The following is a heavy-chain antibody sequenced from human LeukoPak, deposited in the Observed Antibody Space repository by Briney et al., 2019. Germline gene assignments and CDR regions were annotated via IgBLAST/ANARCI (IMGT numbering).Heavy chain of an antibody. CDR2: IYYSGYS. J-gene: IGHJ4*02. CDR3: ARVTLFRGAQIDS. V-gene: IGHV4-59*08. D-gene: IGHD3-10*01. CDR1: GGSITSYY. Sequence: SETLSLTCTVSGGSITSYYWAWLRQPPGKGLEWIGYIYYSGYSNYNPSLKSRVSMSVDTSKNQFSLNLSTVTAADTAVYFCARVTLFRGAQIDSWGQGTLVTVSS.